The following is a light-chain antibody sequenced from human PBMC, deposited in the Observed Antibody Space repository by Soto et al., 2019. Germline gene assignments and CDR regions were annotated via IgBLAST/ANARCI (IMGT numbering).Light chain of an antibody. CDR2: DAS. Sequence: DIQLTQSPSTLCAYVGDRITITCRASQSIGTWLAWYQHRPGEGPKLLIHDASSLESGVPSRFSGSGSATEFSLTISSLESGDSGTYHCQQYATYAPSTFGQGTKVDI. J-gene: IGKJ1*01. V-gene: IGKV1-5*01. CDR1: QSIGTW. CDR3: QQYATYAPST.